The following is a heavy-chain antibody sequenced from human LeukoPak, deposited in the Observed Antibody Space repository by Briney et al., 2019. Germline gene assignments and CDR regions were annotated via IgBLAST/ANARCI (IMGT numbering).Heavy chain of an antibody. CDR1: GFTFSSYA. J-gene: IGHJ6*02. Sequence: GGSLRLSCAASGFTFSSYAMSWVRQAPGKGLEWVSAISGSGGSTYYADSVKGWFTISRDNSKNTLYLQMNTLRAEDTAVYYCARGMIRESRFMYYGMDVWGQGTTVTVSS. CDR3: ARGMIRESRFMYYGMDV. CDR2: ISGSGGST. V-gene: IGHV3-23*01. D-gene: IGHD3-10*01.